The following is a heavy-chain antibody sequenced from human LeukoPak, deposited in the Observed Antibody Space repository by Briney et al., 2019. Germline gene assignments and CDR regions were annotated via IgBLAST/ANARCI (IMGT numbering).Heavy chain of an antibody. CDR3: ARNTDIVVVPAAPLDV. Sequence: ASVTVSCKASGYTFTGYYMHWVRQAPGQGLEWMGWINPNSGGTNYAQKFQGRVTMTRDTSISTAYMELSRLRSDDTAVYYCARNTDIVVVPAAPLDVWGKGTTVTVSS. J-gene: IGHJ6*04. CDR2: INPNSGGT. CDR1: GYTFTGYY. D-gene: IGHD2-2*01. V-gene: IGHV1-2*02.